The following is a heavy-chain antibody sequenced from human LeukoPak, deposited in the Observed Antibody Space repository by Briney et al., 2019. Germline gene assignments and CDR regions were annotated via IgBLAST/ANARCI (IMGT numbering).Heavy chain of an antibody. D-gene: IGHD1-1*01. CDR1: GGSISTYY. CDR3: ARVTDWNDFDY. J-gene: IGHJ4*02. CDR2: IYYTGST. Sequence: PSETLSLTCTVSGGSISTYYWSWIRQPPGKGLEWIGYIYYTGSTSYNPSLKSRVTISVDTSKNQLSLKLSSVTTADTAVYYCARVTDWNDFDYWGQGTLVAVSS. V-gene: IGHV4-59*01.